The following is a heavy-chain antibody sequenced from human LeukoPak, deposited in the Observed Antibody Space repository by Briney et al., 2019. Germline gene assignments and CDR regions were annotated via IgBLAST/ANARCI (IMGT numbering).Heavy chain of an antibody. V-gene: IGHV3-7*01. CDR2: IKQDGSAK. D-gene: IGHD1-1*01. CDR1: GFSFSSYW. Sequence: GGSLRLSCAASGFSFSSYWMSWVRQAPVKGPEWVANIKQDGSAKYYVDSVKGRFTISRDNAKNSVHLQLNSLRADDTAVYYWSRRRLKGKNGCEFYWDFHLLGRGTLGTGSS. J-gene: IGHJ2*01. CDR3: SRRRLKGKNGCEFYWDFHL.